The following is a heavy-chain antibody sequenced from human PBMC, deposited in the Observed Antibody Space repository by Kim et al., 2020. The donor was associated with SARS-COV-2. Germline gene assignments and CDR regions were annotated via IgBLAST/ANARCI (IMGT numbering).Heavy chain of an antibody. CDR1: GFTFSSYA. V-gene: IGHV3-30-3*01. CDR2: ISYDGSNK. J-gene: IGHJ6*02. D-gene: IGHD3-10*01. CDR3: ARDRTNMVRGFTIYGMDV. Sequence: GGSLRLSCAASGFTFSSYAMHWVRQAPGKGLEWVAVISYDGSNKYYADSVKGRFTISRDNSKNTLYLQMNSLRAEDTAVYYCARDRTNMVRGFTIYGMDVWGQGTTVTVSS.